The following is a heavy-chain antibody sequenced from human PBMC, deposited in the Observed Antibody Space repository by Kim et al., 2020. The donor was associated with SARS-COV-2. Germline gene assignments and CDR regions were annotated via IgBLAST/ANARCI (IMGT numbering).Heavy chain of an antibody. Sequence: SETLSLTCTVSGGSISSYYWSWIRQPPGKGLEWIGYIYYSGSTNYNPSLKSRVTISVDTSKNQFSLKLSSVTAADTAVYYCARGGTIFGVVIIPVYAFDIWGQGTMVTVSS. D-gene: IGHD3-3*01. V-gene: IGHV4-59*13. J-gene: IGHJ3*02. CDR1: GGSISSYY. CDR2: IYYSGST. CDR3: ARGGTIFGVVIIPVYAFDI.